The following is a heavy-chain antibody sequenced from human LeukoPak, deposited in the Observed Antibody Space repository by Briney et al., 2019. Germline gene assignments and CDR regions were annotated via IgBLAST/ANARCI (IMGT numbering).Heavy chain of an antibody. CDR3: ARVGGSNAFDI. CDR2: IKSDGSST. J-gene: IGHJ3*02. V-gene: IGHV3-74*01. CDR1: GFTFSSYW. D-gene: IGHD1-26*01. Sequence: PGGSLRLSCAASGFTFSSYWMHWVRQAPGKGLVWVSRIKSDGSSTDYADSVKGRFTISRDNAKNTLSLQMNSLRAEDTAVYYCARVGGSNAFDIWGQGTMVIVSS.